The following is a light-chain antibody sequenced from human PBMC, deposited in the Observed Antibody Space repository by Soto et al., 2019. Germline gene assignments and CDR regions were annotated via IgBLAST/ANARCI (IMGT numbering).Light chain of an antibody. Sequence: DIQITPSPSSLSASVGDRVTITCRASQSISSYLNWYQQKPGKAPKLLIYAASSLQTGVPSRFSGSGSGTDFTLTISSLQPEDFATYYCQHRVTFGQGTRLEIK. J-gene: IGKJ5*01. CDR2: AAS. CDR1: QSISSY. CDR3: QHRVT. V-gene: IGKV1-39*01.